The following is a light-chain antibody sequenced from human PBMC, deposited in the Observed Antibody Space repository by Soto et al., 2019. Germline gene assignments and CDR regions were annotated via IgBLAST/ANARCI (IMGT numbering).Light chain of an antibody. Sequence: QSALTQPASVSGSPGQSITISCTGTSSDVGGYNYVSWYQQPPGTAPKLLIYDVTNRPSGVPDRFSGSRSGHTASLTISGLQAEDEADYYCSLYTSSSTYVFGTGTKLTVL. CDR1: SSDVGGYNY. CDR3: SLYTSSSTYV. V-gene: IGLV2-18*01. J-gene: IGLJ1*01. CDR2: DVT.